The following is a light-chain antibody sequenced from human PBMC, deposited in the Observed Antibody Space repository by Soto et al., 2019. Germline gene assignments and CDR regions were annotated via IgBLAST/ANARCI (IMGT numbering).Light chain of an antibody. CDR2: RND. CDR3: AAWDDSLSGVV. Sequence: QSVLTQPPSASGTPRQRVTISCSGSTSNLGSNFVYWYQQVPGAAPKLLISRNDQRPSGVPDRFSGSKSGTSASLAISGLRSEDEADYHCAAWDDSLSGVVFGGGTQLTVL. J-gene: IGLJ3*02. CDR1: TSNLGSNF. V-gene: IGLV1-47*01.